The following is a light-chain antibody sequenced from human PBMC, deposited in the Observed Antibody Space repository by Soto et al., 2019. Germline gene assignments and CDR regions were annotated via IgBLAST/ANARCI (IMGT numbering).Light chain of an antibody. V-gene: IGKV3-15*01. J-gene: IGKJ3*01. Sequence: EMVMTQSPATLSVSPGERATLSCRATQSVSSNLAWYQQKPGQSPRLLIYGASTSATGIPARFSGSGSGTEFTLTISSLQSEDFAVYYCQQYNNWPPFTFGPGTKVDIK. CDR2: GAS. CDR3: QQYNNWPPFT. CDR1: QSVSSN.